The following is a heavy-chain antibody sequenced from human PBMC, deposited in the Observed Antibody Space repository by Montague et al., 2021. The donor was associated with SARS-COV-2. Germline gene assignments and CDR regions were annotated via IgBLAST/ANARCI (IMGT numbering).Heavy chain of an antibody. CDR1: GGSFSGYY. V-gene: IGHV4-34*01. CDR2: INHSGST. D-gene: IGHD2-2*02. Sequence: SETLSLTCAVYGGSFSGYYWSWIRQPPGKGLEWIGEINHSGSTNYNPSLKSRVTISVDTSKNQFSLKLSSVTAADTAVYYCASLTLGYFGSNSCYSDWFDPWGQGTLVTVSS. J-gene: IGHJ5*02. CDR3: ASLTLGYFGSNSCYSDWFDP.